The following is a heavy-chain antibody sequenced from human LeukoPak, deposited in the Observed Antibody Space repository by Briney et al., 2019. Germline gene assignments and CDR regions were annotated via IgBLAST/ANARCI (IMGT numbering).Heavy chain of an antibody. J-gene: IGHJ5*02. Sequence: SETLSLTCNVSGGSISSSSYFWGWIRQPPGKGLEWIGSISYTGSTYSNPSLKSRVTMSVDTSKNQFSLKLSSVTAADTAVFYCARGVVPAALWQNWFDPWGQGTLVIVSS. V-gene: IGHV4-39*07. CDR3: ARGVVPAALWQNWFDP. CDR2: ISYTGST. CDR1: GGSISSSSYF. D-gene: IGHD2-2*01.